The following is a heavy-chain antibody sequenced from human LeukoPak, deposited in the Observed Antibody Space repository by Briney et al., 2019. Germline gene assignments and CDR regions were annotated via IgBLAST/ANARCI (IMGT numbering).Heavy chain of an antibody. V-gene: IGHV3-48*03. Sequence: AGGSLRLSCVASGFSFSSFEMNWVRQAPGKGLEWLSYITNTGRTIYYADSVKGRFTISRDNAKNSLYLHMNSLRGDDTAIYYCARGGAYGMMGYWGPGTLVTVSS. CDR3: ARGGAYGMMGY. J-gene: IGHJ4*02. D-gene: IGHD4-17*01. CDR2: ITNTGRTI. CDR1: GFSFSSFE.